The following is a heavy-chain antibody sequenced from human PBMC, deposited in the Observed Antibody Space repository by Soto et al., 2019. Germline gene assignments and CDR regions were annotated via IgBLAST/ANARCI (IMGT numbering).Heavy chain of an antibody. Sequence: GESLKISCNGSGYSSTSYWIGWVRQMPGKGLEWMGIIYPGDSDTRYSPSFQGQVTISADKSISTAYLQWSSLKASDTAMYYCARLSVGATRGSYYYYGMDVWGQGTTVTVSS. V-gene: IGHV5-51*01. CDR2: IYPGDSDT. J-gene: IGHJ6*02. CDR1: GYSSTSYW. D-gene: IGHD1-26*01. CDR3: ARLSVGATRGSYYYYGMDV.